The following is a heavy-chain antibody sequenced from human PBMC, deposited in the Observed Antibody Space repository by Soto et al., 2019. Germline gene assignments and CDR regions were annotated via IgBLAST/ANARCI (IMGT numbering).Heavy chain of an antibody. V-gene: IGHV4-4*02. CDR2: IYHSGST. CDR3: ARDGPDSSGWWSSFGI. D-gene: IGHD6-19*01. J-gene: IGHJ3*02. Sequence: QVQLQESGPGLVKPSGTLSLTCAVSGGSISSSNWWSWVRQPPGKGLEWIGEIYHSGSTNYNPSLKIRVTRSVEKYKDQFSLKLSSVTAADTAVYYCARDGPDSSGWWSSFGIWGQGTMVTVSS. CDR1: GGSISSSNW.